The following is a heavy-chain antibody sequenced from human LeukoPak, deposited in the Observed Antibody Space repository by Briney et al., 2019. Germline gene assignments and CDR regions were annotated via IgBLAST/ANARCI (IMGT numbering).Heavy chain of an antibody. J-gene: IGHJ6*02. V-gene: IGHV1-69*01. CDR2: IIPIFGTA. Sequence: ASVTVSFKASGGTFISYAISWVRQAPGQGLEWMGGIIPIFGTANYAQKFQGRVTITADESTSTAYMELSSLRSEDTAVYYCARVASYGRVVYYYGMDVWGQGTTVTVSS. CDR3: ARVASYGRVVYYYGMDV. CDR1: GGTFISYA. D-gene: IGHD3-10*01.